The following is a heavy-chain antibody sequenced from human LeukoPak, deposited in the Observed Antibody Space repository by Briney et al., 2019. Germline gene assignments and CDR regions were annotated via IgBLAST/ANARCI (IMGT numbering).Heavy chain of an antibody. Sequence: SETLSLTCAVYGGSFSGYYWSWIRQPPGKGLEWIGEINHSGSTNYNPSLKSRVTISVDTSKNQFSLKLSSVTAADTAVYYCASVYCSSTSCLSHYYYYYGMDVWGKGTTVTVSS. CDR1: GGSFSGYY. CDR2: INHSGST. D-gene: IGHD2-2*01. CDR3: ASVYCSSTSCLSHYYYYYGMDV. J-gene: IGHJ6*04. V-gene: IGHV4-34*01.